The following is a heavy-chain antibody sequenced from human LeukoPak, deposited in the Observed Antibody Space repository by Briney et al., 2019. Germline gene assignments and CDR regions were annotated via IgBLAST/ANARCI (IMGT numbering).Heavy chain of an antibody. J-gene: IGHJ6*02. CDR3: ARFGVVVPAASYGMDV. Sequence: ASVKVSCKASGYTFTSYDFNWVRQATGQGLEWMGWMNPNSGNTGYAQKFQGRVTMTRNTSISTAYMELSSLRSEDTAVYYCARFGVVVPAASYGMDVWGQGTTVTVSS. V-gene: IGHV1-8*01. CDR1: GYTFTSYD. CDR2: MNPNSGNT. D-gene: IGHD2-2*01.